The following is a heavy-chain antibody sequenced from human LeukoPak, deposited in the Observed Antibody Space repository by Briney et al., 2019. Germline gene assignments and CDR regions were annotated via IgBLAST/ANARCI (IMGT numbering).Heavy chain of an antibody. CDR2: ISSVSSYI. D-gene: IGHD2-8*01. CDR3: AIWYCTNGVCSNFDY. V-gene: IGHV3-21*04. CDR1: GLTFTSYS. J-gene: IGHJ4*02. Sequence: GGSLRLSCPASGLTFTSYSMNWVRQAQGKGLGWVSSISSVSSYIYYADSVKGRFTISRDNAKNSLYLQMSSLRAEDTALYYCAIWYCTNGVCSNFDYWGQGTLVTVSS.